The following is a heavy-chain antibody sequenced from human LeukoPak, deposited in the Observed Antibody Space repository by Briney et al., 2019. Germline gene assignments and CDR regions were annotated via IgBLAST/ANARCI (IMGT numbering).Heavy chain of an antibody. V-gene: IGHV4-4*09. CDR3: ARAVEMATSKDYYYYMDV. D-gene: IGHD5-24*01. J-gene: IGHJ6*03. Sequence: SETLSPTCTVSGGSISSYYWSWIRQPPGKGLEWIGYIYTSGSTNYNPSLKSRVTISVDTSKNQFSLKLSSVTAADTAVYYCARAVEMATSKDYYYYMDVWGKGTTVTVSS. CDR1: GGSISSYY. CDR2: IYTSGST.